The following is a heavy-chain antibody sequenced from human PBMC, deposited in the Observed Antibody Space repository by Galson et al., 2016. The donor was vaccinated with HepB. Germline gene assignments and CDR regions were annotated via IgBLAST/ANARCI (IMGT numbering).Heavy chain of an antibody. CDR1: GFTFSSYS. D-gene: IGHD5-24*01. V-gene: IGHV3-48*02. J-gene: IGHJ6*02. CDR3: ARDGPGWAIATITILVNYYGRDV. Sequence: SLRLSCAASGFTFSSYSMNWVRQAPGKGLEWVSYISSSSSPIYYADSVKGRSTISRDNAKNSLYLQMNSLRDEDTAVYYCARDGPGWAIATITILVNYYGRDVWGQGRTVTVSS. CDR2: ISSSSSPI.